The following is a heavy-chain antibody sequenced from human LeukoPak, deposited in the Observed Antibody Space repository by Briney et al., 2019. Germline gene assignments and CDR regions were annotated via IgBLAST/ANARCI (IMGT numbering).Heavy chain of an antibody. V-gene: IGHV3-30*04. CDR2: ISYDGSNK. CDR1: GFTFSSYA. D-gene: IGHD3-22*01. Sequence: GRSLRLSCAASGFTFSSYAMHWVRQAPGKGLEWVAVISYDGSNKYYADSVKGRFTISRDNSKNTLYLQMNSLRAEDTAVYYCARDLIVVVNTLLQYYYYGMDVWGQGTTVTVSS. J-gene: IGHJ6*02. CDR3: ARDLIVVVNTLLQYYYYGMDV.